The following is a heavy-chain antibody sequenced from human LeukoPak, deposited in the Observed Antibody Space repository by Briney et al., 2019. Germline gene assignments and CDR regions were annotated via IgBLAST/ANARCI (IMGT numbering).Heavy chain of an antibody. V-gene: IGHV3-21*01. J-gene: IGHJ3*02. D-gene: IGHD3-3*01. CDR1: GFTFSSYS. CDR2: ISSSSSYI. CDR3: ARDKLPNPTYYDFWSAHDAFDI. Sequence: GRSLRLSCAASGFTFSSYSMDWVRQAPGKGLEWVSSISSSSSYIYYADSVKGRFTISRDNAKNSLYLQMNSLRAEDTAVYYCARDKLPNPTYYDFWSAHDAFDIWGQGTMVTVSS.